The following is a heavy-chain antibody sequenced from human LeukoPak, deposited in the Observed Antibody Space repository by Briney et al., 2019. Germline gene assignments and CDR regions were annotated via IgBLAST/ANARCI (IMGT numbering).Heavy chain of an antibody. V-gene: IGHV4-34*01. CDR2: SNHSRST. CDR3: ASVRANDILTGYYSSDVDY. D-gene: IGHD3-9*01. J-gene: IGHJ4*02. Sequence: PSETLSLTSAVYGVSFSGYYWSRLAQPPGQGLEWIGESNHSRSTNYNPPLKSRVTITVDTSKNQFSLKLSSVTAPDTAVYYCASVRANDILTGYYSSDVDYWGQGTLVTVSS. CDR1: GVSFSGYY.